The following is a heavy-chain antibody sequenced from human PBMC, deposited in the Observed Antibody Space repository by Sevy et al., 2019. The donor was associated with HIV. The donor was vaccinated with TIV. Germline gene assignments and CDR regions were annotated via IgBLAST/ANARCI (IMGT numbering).Heavy chain of an antibody. J-gene: IGHJ3*02. CDR2: IWYDGSNK. CDR1: EFTFSSYG. CDR3: ARGVGGYYDTSGYYRADAFHI. D-gene: IGHD3-22*01. V-gene: IGHV3-33*01. Sequence: GGSLRLSCAASEFTFSSYGMHWVRQAPGKGLEWVAVIWYDGSNKYYADSVKGRFTISRDNSKNTLYLQMNSLRAEDTAVYYCARGVGGYYDTSGYYRADAFHIWGQGTMVTVSS.